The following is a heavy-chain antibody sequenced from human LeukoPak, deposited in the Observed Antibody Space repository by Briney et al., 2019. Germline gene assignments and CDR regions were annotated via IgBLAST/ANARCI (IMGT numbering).Heavy chain of an antibody. V-gene: IGHV3-21*01. CDR2: ISSSNSYI. CDR1: GFTFSSYS. J-gene: IGHJ5*02. CDR3: ARVKGVPFWFDP. Sequence: PVGSLRLSCAASGFTFSSYSMNWGRQAPGKGLEWVSSISSSNSYIYYADSVKGRFTISRDNAKNSLYLQMNSLRAEDTAVYYCARVKGVPFWFDPWGQGTLVTVSS.